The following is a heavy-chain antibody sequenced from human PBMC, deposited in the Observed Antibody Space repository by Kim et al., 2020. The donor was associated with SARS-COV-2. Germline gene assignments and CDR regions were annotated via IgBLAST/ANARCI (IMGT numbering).Heavy chain of an antibody. CDR2: IWYDGSNK. CDR1: GFTFSSYG. CDR3: ARDRGAYYDSSGYYYYYYGRAV. J-gene: IGHJ6*04. D-gene: IGHD3-22*01. Sequence: GGSLRLSCAASGFTFSSYGMHWVRQAPGKGLEWVAVIWYDGSNKYYADSVKGRFTISRDNSKNTLYLQMNSLRAEDTAVYYCARDRGAYYDSSGYYYYYYGRAVWGKGTTVTVSS. V-gene: IGHV3-33*01.